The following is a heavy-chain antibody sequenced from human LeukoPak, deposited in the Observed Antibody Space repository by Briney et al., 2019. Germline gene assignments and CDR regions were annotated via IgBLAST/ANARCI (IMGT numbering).Heavy chain of an antibody. CDR3: ARGGNNEYYYYMDV. V-gene: IGHV3-23*01. J-gene: IGHJ6*03. CDR2: ISGSGGSA. D-gene: IGHD1/OR15-1a*01. Sequence: GGSLRLACAASGFTFSVYAMIWVRRAPGKGLEWVSAISGSGGSAFYADSVKGRFTISRDNSKNTLYLQMNSLRAGDTAVYYCARGGNNEYYYYMDVWGKGTTVTVSS. CDR1: GFTFSVYA.